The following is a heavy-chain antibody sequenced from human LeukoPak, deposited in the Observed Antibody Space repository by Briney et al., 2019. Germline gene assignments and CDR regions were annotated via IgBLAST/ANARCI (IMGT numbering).Heavy chain of an antibody. Sequence: SGPTLVNPTQTLTLTCSFSGFSVNTDGMSVGWVRQSSGKALEWLAIIYWDDDKSYSSSLKERLTIRKDASKTQVVLTMTNMDPVDSATYYCSRAKRIDVQNTPYYFDFWDQGILVTVSS. CDR3: SRAKRIDVQNTPYYFDF. CDR1: GFSVNTDGMS. J-gene: IGHJ4*02. CDR2: IYWDDDK. D-gene: IGHD3-10*02. V-gene: IGHV2-5*02.